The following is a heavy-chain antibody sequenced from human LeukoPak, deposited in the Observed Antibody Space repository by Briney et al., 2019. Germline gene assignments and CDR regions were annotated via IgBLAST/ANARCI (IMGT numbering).Heavy chain of an antibody. D-gene: IGHD6-13*01. CDR3: AGDGGYSSSWYAYYFDY. J-gene: IGHJ4*02. V-gene: IGHV1-46*01. Sequence: ASVKVSCKASGYTFTSYYMHWVRQAPGQGLEWMGIINPSGGSTSYAQKFQGRVTMTRDTSTSTVYMELSSLRSDDTAVYYCAGDGGYSSSWYAYYFDYWGQGTLVTVSS. CDR1: GYTFTSYY. CDR2: INPSGGST.